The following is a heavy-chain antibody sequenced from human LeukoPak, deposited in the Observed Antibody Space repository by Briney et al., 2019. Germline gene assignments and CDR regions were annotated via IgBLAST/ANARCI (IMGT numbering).Heavy chain of an antibody. CDR3: AKDMLAGYYYDSSGYYPSNFDY. CDR2: ISGSGGST. V-gene: IGHV3-23*01. D-gene: IGHD3-22*01. CDR1: GFTFSSYA. J-gene: IGHJ4*02. Sequence: GGSLRLSCATSGFTFSSYAMSWVRQAPGKGLEWVSAISGSGGSTYYADSVKGRFTISRDNSKNTLYLQMNSLRAEDTAVYYCAKDMLAGYYYDSSGYYPSNFDYWGQGTLVTVSS.